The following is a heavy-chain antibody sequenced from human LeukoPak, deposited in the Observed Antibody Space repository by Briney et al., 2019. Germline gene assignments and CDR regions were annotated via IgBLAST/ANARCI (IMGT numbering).Heavy chain of an antibody. CDR3: ARDREDTMALGFSVDY. V-gene: IGHV1-18*01. Sequence: ASVKVSCKASGYTFTSYVRSWVRQAPGQGLEWMGWISAYSGNPNYAQQLQGRVTITTDTPTSTAYIELRSLGSDDAAVYYCARDREDTMALGFSVDYWGQGTLVTVSS. CDR1: GYTFTSYV. D-gene: IGHD3-10*01. CDR2: ISAYSGNP. J-gene: IGHJ4*02.